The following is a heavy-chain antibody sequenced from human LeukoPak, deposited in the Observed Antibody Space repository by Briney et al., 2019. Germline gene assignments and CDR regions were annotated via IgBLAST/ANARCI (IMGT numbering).Heavy chain of an antibody. V-gene: IGHV1-2*02. CDR1: GYTFTGYY. J-gene: IGHJ4*02. Sequence: GASVKVSCTASGYTFTGYYMHWVRQAPGQGLEWMGWINPNSGGTNYAQKFQGRVTMTRDTSISTAYMELSRLRSDDTAVYCCARSLAAAGPDFDYWGQGTLVTVSS. CDR3: ARSLAAAGPDFDY. CDR2: INPNSGGT. D-gene: IGHD6-13*01.